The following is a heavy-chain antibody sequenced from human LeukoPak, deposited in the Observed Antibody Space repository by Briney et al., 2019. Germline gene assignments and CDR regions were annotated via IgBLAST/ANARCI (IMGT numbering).Heavy chain of an antibody. Sequence: GGSLRLSCAASGFTSSDYYMSWIRQAPGKGLEWVSYISSSSSYTNYADSVKGRFTISRDNAKNSLCLQMNSLRAEDTAVYYCASGTGLGFDYWGQGTLVTVSS. D-gene: IGHD1-26*01. CDR2: ISSSSSYT. J-gene: IGHJ4*02. CDR3: ASGTGLGFDY. V-gene: IGHV3-11*06. CDR1: GFTSSDYY.